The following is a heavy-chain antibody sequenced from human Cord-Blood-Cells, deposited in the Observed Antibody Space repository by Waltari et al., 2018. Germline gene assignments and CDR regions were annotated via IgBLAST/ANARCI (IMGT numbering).Heavy chain of an antibody. Sequence: EVQLVESGGGLVKPGGSLRLSCAASGFTFSSYSMNWVRQAPGKGLEWVSSMSSSSSYIYYADSVKGRFTISRDNAKNSLYLQMNSLRAEDTAVYYCARVSEGYWYFDLWGRGTLVTVSS. CDR2: MSSSSSYI. J-gene: IGHJ2*01. CDR3: ARVSEGYWYFDL. V-gene: IGHV3-21*01. CDR1: GFTFSSYS.